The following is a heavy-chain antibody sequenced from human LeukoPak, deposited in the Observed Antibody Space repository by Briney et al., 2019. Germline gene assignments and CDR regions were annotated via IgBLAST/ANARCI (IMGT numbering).Heavy chain of an antibody. J-gene: IGHJ4*02. CDR2: INPNSGGT. D-gene: IGHD2-2*01. V-gene: IGHV1-2*02. CDR1: GYTFTDYY. Sequence: ASVKVSCKASGYTFTDYYMHWVRQAPGQGLEWLGWINPNSGGTNYAQKFQGRVTMTRDTSITTAYMELSRLRSDDTAVYYCARRPIVGVPAPIDYWGQGNLVTVSS. CDR3: ARRPIVGVPAPIDY.